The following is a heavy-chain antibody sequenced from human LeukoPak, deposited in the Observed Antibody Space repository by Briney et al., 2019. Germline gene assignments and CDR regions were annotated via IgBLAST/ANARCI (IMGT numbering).Heavy chain of an antibody. CDR2: ITARADST. J-gene: IGHJ3*02. V-gene: IGHV3-23*01. CDR3: AKTYLWSIDACHM. Sequence: PGGSLRLSCAASGFTFSNYAMSWVRQAPGKGLEWVSGITARADSTYYADSVKGRVTISRDNSQNTLFLHLKSLGAEDAAVYYCAKTYLWSIDACHMWGQGTMVTVSS. CDR1: GFTFSNYA. D-gene: IGHD2-8*02.